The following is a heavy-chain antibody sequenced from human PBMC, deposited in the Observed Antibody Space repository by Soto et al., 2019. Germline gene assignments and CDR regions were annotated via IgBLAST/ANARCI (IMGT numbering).Heavy chain of an antibody. V-gene: IGHV4-39*01. J-gene: IGHJ4*02. D-gene: IGHD3-9*01. CDR3: VGGTGYYSFHY. CDR2: IYYSGST. CDR1: GGSISSGSYF. Sequence: SETLSLTCTVSGGSISSGSYFWGCIRQPSGKGLEWIGSIYYSGSTYFSPSLKSRVTISIDTSKNQFSLKLSSVTAADTAVYYCVGGTGYYSFHYWGQGTLVTVS.